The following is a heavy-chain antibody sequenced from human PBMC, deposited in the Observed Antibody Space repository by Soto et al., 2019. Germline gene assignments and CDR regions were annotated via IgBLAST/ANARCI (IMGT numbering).Heavy chain of an antibody. V-gene: IGHV3-23*01. CDR2: ISGSGGST. D-gene: IGHD6-19*01. Sequence: GGSLRLSCAASGFTFSSYTMSWVRQAPGKGLEWVSAISGSGGSTYYADTVKGRFTISRDNSKNKLYLQMNSLRAEDTDVYYCAKVHPQHSSGWYRYYYYGMDVWGQGTTVTVSS. CDR1: GFTFSSYT. CDR3: AKVHPQHSSGWYRYYYYGMDV. J-gene: IGHJ6*02.